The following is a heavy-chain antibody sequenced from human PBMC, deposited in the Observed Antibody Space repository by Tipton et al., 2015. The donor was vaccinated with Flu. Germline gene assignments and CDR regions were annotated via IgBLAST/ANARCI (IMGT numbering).Heavy chain of an antibody. V-gene: IGHV4-4*07. Sequence: GLVKPSETLSLTCSVSGGSINSYYWSWIRQPAGKGLEWIGRIYMGGRTNYNPSLKSRVTMSLDLFKNQISLRLSSVTAADTAVYYCARERRGGWPFYDAFAFWGQGTTVTVSS. CDR1: GGSINSYY. D-gene: IGHD6-19*01. CDR3: ARERRGGWPFYDAFAF. J-gene: IGHJ3*01. CDR2: IYMGGRT.